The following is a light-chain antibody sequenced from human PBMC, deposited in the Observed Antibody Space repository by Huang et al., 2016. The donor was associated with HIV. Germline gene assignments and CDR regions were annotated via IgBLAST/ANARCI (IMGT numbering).Light chain of an antibody. CDR1: QSIDNN. CDR3: HQYKSWPYT. CDR2: GAS. J-gene: IGKJ2*01. V-gene: IGKV3-15*01. Sequence: EITMTQSPATVSVSPGERVTLSCRASQSIDNNLAWFQQRSGLAPSPLIYGASARAASVPARFSGSGSGTEFTLAISSLQSEDRAVYYCHQYKSWPYTFGQGTKLEI.